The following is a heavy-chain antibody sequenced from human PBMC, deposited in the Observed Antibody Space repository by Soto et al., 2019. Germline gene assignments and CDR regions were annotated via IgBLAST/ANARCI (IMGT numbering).Heavy chain of an antibody. CDR2: ISYDGSNK. V-gene: IGHV3-30*03. J-gene: IGHJ4*02. Sequence: QVQLVESGGGVVQPGRSLRLSCAASGFTFSSYGMHWVRQAPGKGLEWVAVISYDGSNKYYADSVKGRFTISRDNSKNTLYLQMYSLRAEDTAVYYCAGDPGDCSGGSCYGYWGQGTLVTVSS. D-gene: IGHD2-15*01. CDR3: AGDPGDCSGGSCYGY. CDR1: GFTFSSYG.